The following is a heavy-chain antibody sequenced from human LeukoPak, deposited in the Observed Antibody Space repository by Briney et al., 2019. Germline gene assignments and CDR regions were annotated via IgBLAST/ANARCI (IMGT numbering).Heavy chain of an antibody. CDR3: AKDPQF. CDR1: GFTFSSYA. V-gene: IGHV3-23*01. Sequence: GGSLRLSCAASGFTFSSYAMSWVRQAPGKGLEWVSTVTSSGDRTYYTDSVKGRFTISRDNSKNTLYLQMNSLRAEDTAVYYCAKDPQFWGQGTLVTVSS. CDR2: VTSSGDRT. J-gene: IGHJ1*01.